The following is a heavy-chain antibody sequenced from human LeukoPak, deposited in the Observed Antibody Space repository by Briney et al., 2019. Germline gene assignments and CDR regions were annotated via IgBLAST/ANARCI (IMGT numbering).Heavy chain of an antibody. J-gene: IGHJ6*03. CDR1: GFTFSSYE. CDR2: ISGSGGST. V-gene: IGHV3-23*01. D-gene: IGHD7-27*01. Sequence: GGSLRLSCAASGFTFSSYEMNWVRQAPGKGLEWVSAISGSGGSTYYADSVKGRFTISRDNSKNTLWLQMNSLKGEDTAVYYCAKGIRQLGNYYYYMDVWGKGTTVTVSS. CDR3: AKGIRQLGNYYYYMDV.